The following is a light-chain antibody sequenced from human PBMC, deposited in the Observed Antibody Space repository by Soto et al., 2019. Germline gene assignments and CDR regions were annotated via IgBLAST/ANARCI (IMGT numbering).Light chain of an antibody. V-gene: IGLV2-14*03. CDR3: TSWTTSTTMI. Sequence: QSALTQPASVSGSPGQAITISCTGTSSDIGAYNFVSLYQQHTGKAPKLMLYDVNIRPSGVSNRFSGSKSGNTASLTISGLQAEDEADYYCTSWTTSTTMIFGGGTKLTAL. J-gene: IGLJ2*01. CDR2: DVN. CDR1: SSDIGAYNF.